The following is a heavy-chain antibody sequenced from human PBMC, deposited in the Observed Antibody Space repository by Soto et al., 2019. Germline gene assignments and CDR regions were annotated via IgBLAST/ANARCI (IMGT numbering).Heavy chain of an antibody. CDR1: GYTFTSYG. Sequence: ASVKVSCKASGYTFTSYGISWVRQAPGQGLEWMGWISAYNGNTNYAQKLQGRVTMTTDTSTSTAYMELRSLRSDDTAVYYCASSDMYSSSWYYYYGMDVWGQGTTVTVSS. J-gene: IGHJ6*02. V-gene: IGHV1-18*04. CDR3: ASSDMYSSSWYYYYGMDV. CDR2: ISAYNGNT. D-gene: IGHD6-6*01.